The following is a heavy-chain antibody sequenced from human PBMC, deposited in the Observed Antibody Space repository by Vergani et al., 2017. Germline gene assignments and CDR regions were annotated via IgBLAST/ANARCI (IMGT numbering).Heavy chain of an antibody. CDR2: ISSSSSYI. Sequence: EVQLVESGGDLVNPGGSLRLSCAASGFTFSSYSMNWVRQAPGKGLEWVSSISSSSSYIYYADSVKGRFTISRDNAKNSLYLQMNSLRAEDTAVYYCAKDGKYGSGSPFDYWGQGTLVTVSS. D-gene: IGHD3-10*01. CDR1: GFTFSSYS. CDR3: AKDGKYGSGSPFDY. J-gene: IGHJ4*02. V-gene: IGHV3-21*01.